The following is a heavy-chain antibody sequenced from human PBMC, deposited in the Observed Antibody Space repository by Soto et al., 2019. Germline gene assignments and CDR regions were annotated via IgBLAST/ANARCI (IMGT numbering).Heavy chain of an antibody. V-gene: IGHV1-3*01. Sequence: QVQLVQSGAEVRKPGASVNIYCRASGFTFSDHLINWVRQVPGQSLEWMGWINPDNGKTKYSQTFQGRVTISRHSSASIVYVEVSDLTSEDTAVFYCERDILSVGQRANDAFDVWGQGTMVTVSS. CDR1: GFTFSDHL. J-gene: IGHJ3*01. CDR3: ERDILSVGQRANDAFDV. D-gene: IGHD2-2*01. CDR2: INPDNGKT.